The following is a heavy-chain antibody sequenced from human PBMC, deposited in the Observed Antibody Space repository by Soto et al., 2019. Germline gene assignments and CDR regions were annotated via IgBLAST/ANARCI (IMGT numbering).Heavy chain of an antibody. CDR1: GFTFDYCA. V-gene: IGHV3-23*01. CDR2: ISDSGAIT. J-gene: IGHJ3*02. D-gene: IGHD3-16*01. CDR3: AKELRGGLGALDI. Sequence: EAQLLQSGGGLIQPGGSLRLSCAASGFTFDYCAMKWVRQVPGKGLEWVSIISDSGAITHYADSVKGRFTISRDNSKNMVYLEVPSARVEDTAVYYCAKELRGGLGALDIWGQGTMVIVSS.